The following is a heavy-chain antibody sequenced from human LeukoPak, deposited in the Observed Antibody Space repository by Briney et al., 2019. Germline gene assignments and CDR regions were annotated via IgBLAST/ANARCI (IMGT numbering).Heavy chain of an antibody. Sequence: GASVKVSCKASGYTFTSYGISWVRQAPGQGLEWMGWISAYNGNTNYAQKLQGRVTMTTDTSTSTADMELRSLRSDDTAVYYCARDGHSQDYYDSSGQNWFDPWGQGTLVTVSS. J-gene: IGHJ5*02. CDR2: ISAYNGNT. CDR1: GYTFTSYG. V-gene: IGHV1-18*01. D-gene: IGHD3-22*01. CDR3: ARDGHSQDYYDSSGQNWFDP.